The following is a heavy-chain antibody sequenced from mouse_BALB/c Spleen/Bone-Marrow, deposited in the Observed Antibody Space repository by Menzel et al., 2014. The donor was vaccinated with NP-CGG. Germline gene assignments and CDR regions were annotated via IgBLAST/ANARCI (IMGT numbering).Heavy chain of an antibody. V-gene: IGHV14-1*02. D-gene: IGHD2-1*01. CDR2: IDPENGNT. Sequence: VQLQQSGAELVRPGALVKLSCKASGFNIKDYYMHWVKQRPEQGLQWIGWIDPENGNTIYDPKFQGKASITADTSSNTAYLQLSSLTSEDTAVYYSAGGNYRFAYWGQGTLVTVSA. J-gene: IGHJ3*01. CDR3: AGGNYRFAY. CDR1: GFNIKDYY.